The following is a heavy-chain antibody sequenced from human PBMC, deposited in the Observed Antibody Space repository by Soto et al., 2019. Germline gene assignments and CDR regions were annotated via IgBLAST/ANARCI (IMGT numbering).Heavy chain of an antibody. CDR2: ITESGGTT. J-gene: IGHJ6*02. V-gene: IGHV3-23*01. CDR3: ARDMGRVTMVRGVAYYYHHYGMAC. Sequence: SLRLSCAASGFIFRNYVMSWVRQSPGKGLEWVSAITESGGTTYYADSVKGRFTISRDNSKNTLYLQLNSLRAEDTAVYYCARDMGRVTMVRGVAYYYHHYGMACWGQGTSVTV. D-gene: IGHD3-10*01. CDR1: GFIFRNYV.